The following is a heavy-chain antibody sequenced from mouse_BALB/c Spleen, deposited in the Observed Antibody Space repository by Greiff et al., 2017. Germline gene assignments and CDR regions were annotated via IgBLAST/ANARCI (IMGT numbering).Heavy chain of an antibody. J-gene: IGHJ1*01. D-gene: IGHD2-2*01. Sequence: VQLQESGPQLVRPGASVKISCKASGYSFTSYWMHWVKQRPGQGLEWIGMIDPSDSETRLNQKFKDKATLTVDKSSSTAYMQLSSPTSEDSAVYYCARRYGYDDWYFDVWGAGTTVTVSS. CDR1: GYSFTSYW. CDR3: ARRYGYDDWYFDV. V-gene: IGHV1S126*01. CDR2: IDPSDSET.